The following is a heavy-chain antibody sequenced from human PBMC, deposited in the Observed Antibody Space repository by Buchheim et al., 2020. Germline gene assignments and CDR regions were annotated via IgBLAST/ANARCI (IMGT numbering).Heavy chain of an antibody. D-gene: IGHD5-24*01. CDR3: VKGAEEVAPTHFFDY. Sequence: EVQLLESGGGLVQPGGSLRLSCAASGFSFSSNAMSWVRQAPGKGLEWVSAIGGSGGSTYYADSVKGRFTISRDNSKNTLHLQMNSLRAEDTAVYHCVKGAEEVAPTHFFDYWGQGTL. CDR2: IGGSGGST. CDR1: GFSFSSNA. V-gene: IGHV3-23*01. J-gene: IGHJ4*02.